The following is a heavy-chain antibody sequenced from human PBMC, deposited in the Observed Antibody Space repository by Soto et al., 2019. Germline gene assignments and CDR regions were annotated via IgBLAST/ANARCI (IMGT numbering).Heavy chain of an antibody. V-gene: IGHV1-2*02. CDR2: INPNSGGT. CDR3: AREVDSSGAFDI. Sequence: SVKVSCKASGYTFTGYYMHWVRQAPGQGLEWMGWINPNSGGTNYAQKFQGRVTMTRDTSISTAYMELSRLRSDDTAVYYCAREVDSSGAFDIWGQGTMVTVSS. CDR1: GYTFTGYY. J-gene: IGHJ3*02. D-gene: IGHD6-6*01.